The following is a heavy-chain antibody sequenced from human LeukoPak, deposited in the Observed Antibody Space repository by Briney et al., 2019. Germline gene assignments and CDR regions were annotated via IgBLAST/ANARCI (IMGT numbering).Heavy chain of an antibody. Sequence: SQTLSLTCTVSGDSISSDDYYWSWIRQPAGKGLEWIGRFSASGNSNYNPSLKSRLTISVDTSKNQFSLKLTSVTAADTAVYYCARRGVAGLDYWGQGTLVTVSS. CDR3: ARRGVAGLDY. CDR1: GDSISSDDYY. V-gene: IGHV4-61*02. D-gene: IGHD6-19*01. CDR2: FSASGNS. J-gene: IGHJ4*02.